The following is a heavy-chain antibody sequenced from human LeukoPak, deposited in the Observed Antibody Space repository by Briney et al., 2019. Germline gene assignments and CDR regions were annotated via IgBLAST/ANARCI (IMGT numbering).Heavy chain of an antibody. CDR3: AREVGVAGDPFDY. V-gene: IGHV1-69*13. D-gene: IGHD6-19*01. CDR2: IIPIFGTA. J-gene: IGHJ4*02. CDR1: GGTFSIYA. Sequence: SVKVSCKASGGTFSIYAISWVRQAPGQGLEWMGGIIPIFGTANYAQKFQGRVTITADESTSTAYMELSSLRSEDTAVYYCAREVGVAGDPFDYWGQGTLVTVSS.